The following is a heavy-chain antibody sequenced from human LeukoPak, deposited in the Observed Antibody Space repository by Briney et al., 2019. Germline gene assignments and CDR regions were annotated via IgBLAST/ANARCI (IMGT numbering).Heavy chain of an antibody. J-gene: IGHJ1*01. CDR3: ARSYSSSWYDSYFQH. Sequence: GGSLRLSCAASGFTFSRYAAHWVRQAPGKGLEWVAIISYDGSSKYYADSVKGRFTISRDNSKNTLYLQMNSLEAEDTALYYCARSYSSSWYDSYFQHWGQGTLVIVSS. CDR1: GFTFSRYA. D-gene: IGHD6-13*01. CDR2: ISYDGSSK. V-gene: IGHV3-30*04.